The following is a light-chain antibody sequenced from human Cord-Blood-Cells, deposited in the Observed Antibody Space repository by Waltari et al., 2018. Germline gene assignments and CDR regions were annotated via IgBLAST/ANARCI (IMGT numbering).Light chain of an antibody. CDR1: SSNIGSNT. CDR2: SNN. J-gene: IGLJ1*01. V-gene: IGLV1-44*01. CDR3: AAWDDSLNGYV. Sequence: QSVLTQPPSASGTPGQGLTISCSGSSSNIGSNTVILYQQLPGTAPKHLIYSNNQRPSGVPDRFSGSKSGTSASLAISGLQSEDEADYYCAAWDDSLNGYVFGTGTKVTVL.